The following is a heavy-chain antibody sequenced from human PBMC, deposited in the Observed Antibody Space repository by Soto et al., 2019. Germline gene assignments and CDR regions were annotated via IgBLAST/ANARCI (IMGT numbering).Heavy chain of an antibody. D-gene: IGHD3-10*01. CDR1: GYTFTSYG. CDR2: INAGNGNT. CDR3: ARDDIWLADYYYGMDV. Sequence: ASVKVSCKASGYTFTSYGMHWVRQAPGRSLDWMGWINAGNGNTKYSQKFQGRVTITRDTSASTAYMELSSLRSEDTAVYYCARDDIWLADYYYGMDVWGQGTTVTVSS. V-gene: IGHV1-3*01. J-gene: IGHJ6*02.